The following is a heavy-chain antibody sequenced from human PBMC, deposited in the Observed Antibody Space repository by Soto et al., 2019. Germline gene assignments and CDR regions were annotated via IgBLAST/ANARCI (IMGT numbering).Heavy chain of an antibody. CDR1: DVSISSGGYY. CDR3: ARGSQLERDAFDI. J-gene: IGHJ3*02. Sequence: QVQLQESGPGLVKPSQTLSLTCTVSDVSISSGGYYWSWIRQPPGKGLEWIGYIYYTGSSYYNPSLKSRITMSLDTSKNQFSLELSSGTVADTAVYYCARGSQLERDAFDIWGQGTMVTVSS. V-gene: IGHV4-31*03. CDR2: IYYTGSS. D-gene: IGHD1-1*01.